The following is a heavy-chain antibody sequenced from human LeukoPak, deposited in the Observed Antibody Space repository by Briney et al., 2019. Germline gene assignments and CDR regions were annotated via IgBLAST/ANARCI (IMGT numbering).Heavy chain of an antibody. V-gene: IGHV1-18*01. D-gene: IGHD6-13*01. CDR1: GYTFTSYG. CDR2: ISAYNGDT. CDR3: AREGHSSSWSDWFDP. J-gene: IGHJ5*02. Sequence: ASVKVSCKASGYTFTSYGISWVRQAPGQGLEWMGWISAYNGDTNYAQKLQGRVTMTTDTSTSTAYMELRSLRSDDTAVYYCAREGHSSSWSDWFDPWGQGTLVTVSS.